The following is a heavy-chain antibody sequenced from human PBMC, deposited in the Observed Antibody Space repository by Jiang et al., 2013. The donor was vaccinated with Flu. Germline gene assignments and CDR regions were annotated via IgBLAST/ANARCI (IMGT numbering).Heavy chain of an antibody. J-gene: IGHJ4*02. Sequence: SVSGASITSSGSSWGLDPPAPREGLEWIASLYYGGSTYYNPSLNGRVTVSTDPSKNQFSLRLTSVTAADTAVYYCARTGGDYWYWGQGALVTVPS. D-gene: IGHD2-21*01. CDR3: ARTGGDYWY. CDR1: GASITSSGSS. V-gene: IGHV4-39*01. CDR2: LYYGGST.